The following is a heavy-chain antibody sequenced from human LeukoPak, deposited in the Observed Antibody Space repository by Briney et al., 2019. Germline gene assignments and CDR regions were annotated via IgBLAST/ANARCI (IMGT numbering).Heavy chain of an antibody. CDR3: ARQAKYYYYGMDV. Sequence: PSETLSLTCTVSGGSISSGDYYWSWIRQPPGKGLEWIGYIYYSGSTYHNPSLKSRVTISVDTSKNQFSLKLSSVTAADTAVYYCARQAKYYYYGMDVWGQGTTVTVSS. CDR1: GGSISSGDYY. CDR2: IYYSGST. J-gene: IGHJ6*02. V-gene: IGHV4-30-4*01.